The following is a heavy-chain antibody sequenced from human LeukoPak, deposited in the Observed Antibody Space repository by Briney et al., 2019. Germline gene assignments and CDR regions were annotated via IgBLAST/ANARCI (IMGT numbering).Heavy chain of an antibody. CDR3: AKGGRPFDY. J-gene: IGHJ4*02. CDR2: ISYDGSNK. V-gene: IGHV3-30*18. CDR1: GFTFSNVW. Sequence: GGSLRLSCAASGFTFSNVWMHWVRQAPGKGLEWVAVISYDGSNKYYADSVKGRFTISRDNSKNTLYLQMNSLRAEDTAVYYCAKGGRPFDYWGQGTLVTVSS.